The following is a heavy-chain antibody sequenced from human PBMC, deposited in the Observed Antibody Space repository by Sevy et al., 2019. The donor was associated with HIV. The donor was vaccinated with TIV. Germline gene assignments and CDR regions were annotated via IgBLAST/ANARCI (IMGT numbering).Heavy chain of an antibody. CDR2: IRRSTEYI. D-gene: IGHD3-22*01. CDR1: GFTFNYYT. Sequence: GESLKISCAASGFTFNYYTMNWVRQAPGKGLEWVSSIRRSTEYIYYADSVKGRFTISRDNAKKSLYLQMNSLRAEDTALYYCARVRDTSDFPAAFDYWGQRTLVTVSS. V-gene: IGHV3-21*01. CDR3: ARVRDTSDFPAAFDY. J-gene: IGHJ4*02.